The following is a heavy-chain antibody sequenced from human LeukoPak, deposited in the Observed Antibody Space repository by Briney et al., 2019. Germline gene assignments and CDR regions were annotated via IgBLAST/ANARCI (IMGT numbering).Heavy chain of an antibody. D-gene: IGHD2-2*01. CDR3: AKCWYQRYYYYMDV. V-gene: IGHV3-30-3*02. CDR2: ISYDGSNK. Sequence: PGGSLRLSCAASGFTFSSYAMHGVRQAPGKGLEWVAVISYDGSNKYYADSVKGRFTISRDNSKNTLYLQMNSLRAEDTAVYYCAKCWYQRYYYYMDVWGEGTTVTVSS. CDR1: GFTFSSYA. J-gene: IGHJ6*03.